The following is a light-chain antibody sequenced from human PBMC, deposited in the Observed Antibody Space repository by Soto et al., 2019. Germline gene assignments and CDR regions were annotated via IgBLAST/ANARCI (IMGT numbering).Light chain of an antibody. Sequence: QSVLTQPPSASGTPGQRVTISCSGSSYNIGSNTVNWYQQLPGTAPKLLIYSNNQRPSGVPDRFSGSKSGTSASLAISGLQSEDEADYYCAAWDDSLNGYVVFGGGTKLTVL. CDR1: SYNIGSNT. CDR3: AAWDDSLNGYVV. J-gene: IGLJ2*01. CDR2: SNN. V-gene: IGLV1-44*01.